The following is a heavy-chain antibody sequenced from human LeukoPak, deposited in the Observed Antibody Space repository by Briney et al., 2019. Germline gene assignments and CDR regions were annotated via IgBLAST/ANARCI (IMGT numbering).Heavy chain of an antibody. D-gene: IGHD3-22*01. V-gene: IGHV4-59*08. CDR2: IYYSGST. CDR1: GGSISSYY. Sequence: PSETLSLTCTVSGGSISSYYWSRIWQPPGKGLEWIGYIYYSGSTNYNPSLKSRVTISVDTSKNQFSLKLSSVTAADTAVYYCARREYYYDSSGTPYGAFDIWGQGTMVTVSS. J-gene: IGHJ3*02. CDR3: ARREYYYDSSGTPYGAFDI.